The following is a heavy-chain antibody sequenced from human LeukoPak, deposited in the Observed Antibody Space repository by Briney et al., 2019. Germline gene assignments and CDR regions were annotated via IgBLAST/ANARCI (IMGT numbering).Heavy chain of an antibody. J-gene: IGHJ5*02. CDR2: ISAYNGNT. Sequence: ASVKVSCTASGYTFTIYGISWVRQAPGQGLEWMGWISAYNGNTNYAQKLQGRVTMTTDTSTSTAYMELRSLRSDDTAVYYCAVVVAATLPNWFDPWGQGTLVTVSS. D-gene: IGHD2-15*01. CDR1: GYTFTIYG. CDR3: AVVVAATLPNWFDP. V-gene: IGHV1-18*01.